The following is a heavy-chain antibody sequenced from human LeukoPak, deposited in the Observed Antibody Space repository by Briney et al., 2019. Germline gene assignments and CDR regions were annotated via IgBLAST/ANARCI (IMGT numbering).Heavy chain of an antibody. J-gene: IGHJ4*02. Sequence: GGSLRLSCAASGFTFSSYSMNWVRQAPGKGLEWVSYISSSSSTICYADSVKGRFTISRDNAKNSLYLQMNSLRDEDTAVYYCARDPTGYDFWSGYYRAGFDYWGQGTLVTVSS. CDR3: ARDPTGYDFWSGYYRAGFDY. CDR2: ISSSSSTI. V-gene: IGHV3-48*02. CDR1: GFTFSSYS. D-gene: IGHD3-3*01.